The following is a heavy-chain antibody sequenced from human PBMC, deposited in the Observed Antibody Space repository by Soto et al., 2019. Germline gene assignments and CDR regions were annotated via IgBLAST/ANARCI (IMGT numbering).Heavy chain of an antibody. Sequence: PSETLSLTCTVSGGSISSSTYYWGWMRQPPGKGLEWIASFFIGGNTYYNPSLKSRVTISVDTSKNQFSLKLSSVTAADTAVYYCARTRAVWFDPWGQGTLVTVSS. CDR3: ARTRAVWFDP. V-gene: IGHV4-39*01. CDR2: FFIGGNT. D-gene: IGHD6-19*01. CDR1: GGSISSSTYY. J-gene: IGHJ5*02.